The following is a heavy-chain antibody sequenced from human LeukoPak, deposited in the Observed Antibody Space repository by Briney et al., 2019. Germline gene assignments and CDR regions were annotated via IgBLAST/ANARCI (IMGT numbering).Heavy chain of an antibody. D-gene: IGHD2-21*01. CDR1: GFTFSSYW. V-gene: IGHV3-7*03. Sequence: PGGSLRLSCAASGFTFSSYWMSWVRQAPGKGLEWVANIKQDGSEKNYVDSVKGRFTISRDNAKNSLYLQMNSLRVEDAAVYYCARAPVTSCRGAYCYPFDYWGQGTLVTVSS. CDR2: IKQDGSEK. CDR3: ARAPVTSCRGAYCYPFDY. J-gene: IGHJ4*02.